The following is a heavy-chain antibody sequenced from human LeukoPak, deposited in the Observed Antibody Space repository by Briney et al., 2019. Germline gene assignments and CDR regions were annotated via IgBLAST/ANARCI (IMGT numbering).Heavy chain of an antibody. D-gene: IGHD2-2*01. CDR3: ARDCSSTSCRRDY. J-gene: IGHJ4*02. Sequence: ASVKVSCKASGYTFTSYYIHWVRQAPGQGLDGMGIIKRSGDRTSYEQKFQGRVTMTRDTSTSKVYMELSSLRSEDTAVYYCARDCSSTSCRRDYWGQGTLVTVSS. V-gene: IGHV1-46*01. CDR1: GYTFTSYY. CDR2: IKRSGDRT.